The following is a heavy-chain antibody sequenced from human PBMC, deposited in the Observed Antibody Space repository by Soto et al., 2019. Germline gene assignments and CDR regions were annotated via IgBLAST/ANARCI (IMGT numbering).Heavy chain of an antibody. CDR3: ATGVGYYMDV. D-gene: IGHD3-3*01. V-gene: IGHV1-24*01. Sequence: GVSVKVSWKVSGYTITELSMHWVRQAHGKGHEWIRSFDPEDGETIYAQKFQGRVTMTEDTSTDTAYMELSSLRSEDTAVDYCATGVGYYMDVWAKGPRSPSP. CDR1: GYTITELS. J-gene: IGHJ6*03. CDR2: FDPEDGET.